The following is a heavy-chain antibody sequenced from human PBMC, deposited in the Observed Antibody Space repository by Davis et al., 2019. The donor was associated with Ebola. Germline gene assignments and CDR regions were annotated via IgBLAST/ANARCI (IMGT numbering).Heavy chain of an antibody. CDR1: GFFLNSHW. D-gene: IGHD3-22*01. CDR3: TRPSASSGYPLDP. V-gene: IGHV3-7*03. CDR2: IKQDGSEK. Sequence: PGGSLRLSCAASGFFLNSHWMSWVRQAPGKGLEWVANIKQDGSEKYYVDSVKGRFTISRDNAKNSLYLQMDSLGAEDTAVYYCTRPSASSGYPLDPWGPGTLVTVSS. J-gene: IGHJ5*02.